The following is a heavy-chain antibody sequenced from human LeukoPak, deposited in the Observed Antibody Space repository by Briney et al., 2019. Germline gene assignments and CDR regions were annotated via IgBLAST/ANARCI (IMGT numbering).Heavy chain of an antibody. D-gene: IGHD6-19*01. CDR2: ISNSGDTT. CDR1: GFTFSSFA. CDR3: ARGKVPVAGTGFDY. J-gene: IGHJ4*02. V-gene: IGHV3-23*01. Sequence: GGSLRLSCAASGFTFSSFAMSWVRQAPGKGLEWISVISNSGDTTYYADSVKGRFTISRDNSKNTLYLQMNSPRAEDTAVYYCARGKVPVAGTGFDYWGQGTLVTVSS.